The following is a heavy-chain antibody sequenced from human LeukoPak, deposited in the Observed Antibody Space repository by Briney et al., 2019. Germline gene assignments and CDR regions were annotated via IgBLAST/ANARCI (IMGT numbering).Heavy chain of an antibody. D-gene: IGHD3-10*01. CDR2: IYYSGST. CDR3: ARGKVTMVRGVIIEFDY. J-gene: IGHJ4*02. CDR1: GGSISSSSYY. V-gene: IGHV4-39*07. Sequence: PSETLSLTCTVSGGSISSSSYYWGWIRQPPGKGLEWIGSIYYSGSTYYNPSLKSRVTISVDTSKNQFSLKLSSVTAADTAVYYCARGKVTMVRGVIIEFDYWGQGTLVTVSS.